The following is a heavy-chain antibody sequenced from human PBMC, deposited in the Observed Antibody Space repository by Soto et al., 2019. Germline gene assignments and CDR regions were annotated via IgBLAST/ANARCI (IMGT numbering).Heavy chain of an antibody. CDR2: VSKSDYT. J-gene: IGHJ4*02. V-gene: IGHV3-21*01. CDR3: AREDSIIIPAVSDF. CDR1: GFTFNNYG. D-gene: IGHD2-2*01. Sequence: RLSCAVSGFTFNNYGINWVRQAPGKGLEWVSSVSKSDYTYYSDSVKGRFTISRDNAKNSVSLQMNTLRAEDTAVYYCAREDSIIIPAVSDFWGQGALVTVSS.